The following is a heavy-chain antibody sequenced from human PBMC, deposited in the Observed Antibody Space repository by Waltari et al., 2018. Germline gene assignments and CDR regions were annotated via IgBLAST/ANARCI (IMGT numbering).Heavy chain of an antibody. J-gene: IGHJ4*02. CDR2: MNPNSGNT. Sequence: QVQLVQSGAEVKKPGASVKVSCKASGYTYTSYDINWVRQPPGQGLEWMGWMNPNSGNTGYAQKFQGRVTMTRNTSISTAYMELSSLRSEDTAVYYCAREDDYYDSSGYSYWGQGTLVTVSS. CDR3: AREDDYYDSSGYSY. V-gene: IGHV1-8*01. D-gene: IGHD3-22*01. CDR1: GYTYTSYD.